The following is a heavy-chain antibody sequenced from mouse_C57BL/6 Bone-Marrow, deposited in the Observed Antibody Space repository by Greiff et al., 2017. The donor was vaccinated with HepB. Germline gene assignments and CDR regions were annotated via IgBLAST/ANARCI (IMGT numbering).Heavy chain of an antibody. J-gene: IGHJ2*01. D-gene: IGHD1-1*01. CDR3: ARDTGDSLFDY. CDR1: GFTFSDYY. V-gene: IGHV5-16*01. CDR2: INYDGSST. Sequence: EVKLVESEGGLVQPGSSMKLSCTASGFTFSDYYMAWVRQVPEKGLEWVANINYDGSSTYYLDSLKSRFIISRDNAKNILYLQMSSLKSEDTATYYCARDTGDSLFDYWGQGTTLTVSS.